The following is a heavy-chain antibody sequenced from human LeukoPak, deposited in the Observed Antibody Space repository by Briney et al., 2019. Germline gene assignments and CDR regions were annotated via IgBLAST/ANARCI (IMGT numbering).Heavy chain of an antibody. Sequence: ASVKVSCKASGYTFTGYYMHWVRQAPGQGLEWMGWINPNSGGTNYAQKFQGRVTMTRDTSISTAYMELSRLRSDDTAVYYCARVTIHYYYGSGSYGHYYYYMDVWGKGTTVTISS. CDR1: GYTFTGYY. J-gene: IGHJ6*03. CDR2: INPNSGGT. CDR3: ARVTIHYYYGSGSYGHYYYYMDV. D-gene: IGHD3-10*01. V-gene: IGHV1-2*02.